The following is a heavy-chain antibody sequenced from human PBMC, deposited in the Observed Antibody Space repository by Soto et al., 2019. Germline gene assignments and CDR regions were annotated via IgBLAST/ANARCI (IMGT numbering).Heavy chain of an antibody. CDR1: GYTFTSYP. CDR3: ATRGRSLGYYYGMDV. V-gene: IGHV1-3*01. D-gene: IGHD3-10*01. Sequence: ASVKVSCKASGYTFTSYPMHWVRQAPGQRLEWMGWINAGNGNTKYSQKFQGRVTITRDTFASTAYMELSSLRSEDTAVYYCATRGRSLGYYYGMDVWGQGTTVTSP. J-gene: IGHJ6*02. CDR2: INAGNGNT.